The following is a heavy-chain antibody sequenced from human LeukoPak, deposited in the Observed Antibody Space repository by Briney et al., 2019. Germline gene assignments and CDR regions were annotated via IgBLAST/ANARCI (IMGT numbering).Heavy chain of an antibody. V-gene: IGHV3-23*01. D-gene: IGHD3-10*01. Sequence: GGSLRLSCAASGFTFSSYAMSWVRQAPGKGLEWVSAISGSGGSTYYADSVKGRFTISRDDSKNTLYLQVNSLRAEDTAVYYCAKNMRNLKRELLWFGELSFDYWGQGTLVTVSS. CDR3: AKNMRNLKRELLWFGELSFDY. CDR2: ISGSGGST. J-gene: IGHJ4*02. CDR1: GFTFSSYA.